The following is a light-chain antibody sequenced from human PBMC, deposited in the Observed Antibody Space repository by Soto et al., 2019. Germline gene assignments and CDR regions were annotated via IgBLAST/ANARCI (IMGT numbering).Light chain of an antibody. Sequence: QSALTQPRSVSGSPGQSVTISCTGTSSDVGGYNYVSWYQQHPGKAPKLMIYDVSKRPSGVPDRFSGSKSGNTASLTISGLQPEAEADYSSCSYAASPTLVFGRGPKLPAL. CDR3: CSYAASPTLV. J-gene: IGLJ2*01. CDR2: DVS. V-gene: IGLV2-11*01. CDR1: SSDVGGYNY.